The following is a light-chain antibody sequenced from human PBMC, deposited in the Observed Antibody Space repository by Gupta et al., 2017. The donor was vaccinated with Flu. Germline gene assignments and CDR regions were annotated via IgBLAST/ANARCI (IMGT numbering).Light chain of an antibody. V-gene: IGLV2-14*01. J-gene: IGLJ3*02. Sequence: QSALTQPASVSGSPGQAITISCTGTSSGVGGYNYVSWYQQHPGKAPKLIIYEVNNEVINGPSGLSNLFSGSKSGNTASLTIAGLQAEDEAVYYCSSYTTSGTLVFGGGTKLTVL. CDR2: EVI. CDR3: SSYTTSGTLV. CDR1: SSGVGGYNY.